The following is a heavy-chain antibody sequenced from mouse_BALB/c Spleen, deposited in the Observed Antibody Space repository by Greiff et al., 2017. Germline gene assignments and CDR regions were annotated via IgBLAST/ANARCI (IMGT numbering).Heavy chain of an antibody. J-gene: IGHJ4*01. V-gene: IGHV3-2*02. CDR2: ISYSGST. CDR1: GYSITSDYA. Sequence: EVQLVESGPGLVKPSQSLSLTCTVTGYSITSDYAWNWIRQFPGNKLEWMGYISYSGSTSYNPSLKSRISITRDTSKNQFFLQLNSVTTEDTATYYCARGGGYYYAMDYWGQGTSVTVSS. D-gene: IGHD2-2*01. CDR3: ARGGGYYYAMDY.